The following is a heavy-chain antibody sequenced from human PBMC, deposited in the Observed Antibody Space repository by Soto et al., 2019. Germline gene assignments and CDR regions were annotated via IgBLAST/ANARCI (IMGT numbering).Heavy chain of an antibody. Sequence: PGGSLRLSCAASGFTFSSYAMHWVRQAPGKGLEWVAVISYDGSNKYYADSVKGRFTISRDNSKNTLYLQMNSLRAEDTAVYYCARTRVVVIAATPSLDYWGQGTLVTVSS. CDR2: ISYDGSNK. D-gene: IGHD2-15*01. V-gene: IGHV3-30-3*01. J-gene: IGHJ4*02. CDR3: ARTRVVVIAATPSLDY. CDR1: GFTFSSYA.